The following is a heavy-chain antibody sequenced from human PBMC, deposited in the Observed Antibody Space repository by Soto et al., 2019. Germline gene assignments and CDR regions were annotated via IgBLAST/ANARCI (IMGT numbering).Heavy chain of an antibody. Sequence: QVQLVHSGAEVKKPGSSVKVSCKASGGTFSSYTISWVRQAPGQGLEWMGRIIPILGIANYAQKVQGRVTITADKSTSTAYMELSSLRSEDTAVYYCARGDCSGGSCYGGDYWGQGTLVTVSS. CDR1: GGTFSSYT. D-gene: IGHD2-15*01. V-gene: IGHV1-69*02. CDR3: ARGDCSGGSCYGGDY. CDR2: IIPILGIA. J-gene: IGHJ4*02.